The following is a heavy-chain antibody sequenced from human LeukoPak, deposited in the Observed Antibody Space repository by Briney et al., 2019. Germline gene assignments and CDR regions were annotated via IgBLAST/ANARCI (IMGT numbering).Heavy chain of an antibody. CDR2: INTNTGNP. CDR3: ARSVAGLVYYYYYMDV. Sequence: ASVKVSCKASGYTFTSYAMNWVRQVPGQGLEWMGWINTNTGNPTYAQGFTGRFVFSLDTSVSTAYLQISSLKAEDTAVYYCARSVAGLVYYYYYMDVWGKGTTVTVSS. D-gene: IGHD6-19*01. V-gene: IGHV7-4-1*02. J-gene: IGHJ6*03. CDR1: GYTFTSYA.